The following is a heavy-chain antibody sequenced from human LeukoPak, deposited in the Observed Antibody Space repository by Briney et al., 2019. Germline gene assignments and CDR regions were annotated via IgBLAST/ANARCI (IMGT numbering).Heavy chain of an antibody. D-gene: IGHD6-19*01. J-gene: IGHJ3*01. V-gene: IGHV3-66*01. CDR1: GSTVSSNY. CDR2: IYSGGTT. Sequence: GGSLRLSCAASGSTVSSNYMSWVRQAPGKGLEWVSVIYSGGTTYYADSVKGRFTISRDNAKNRLYLQMKSLRAEDTAVYYCARDEDSSGSDAFDLWGQGTMVTVSS. CDR3: ARDEDSSGSDAFDL.